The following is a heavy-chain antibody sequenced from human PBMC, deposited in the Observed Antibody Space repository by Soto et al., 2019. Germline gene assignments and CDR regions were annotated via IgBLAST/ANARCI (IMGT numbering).Heavy chain of an antibody. CDR3: ARDHPTAPDIVVVPAAIFPYNWFDP. V-gene: IGHV1-69*04. Sequence: ASVKVSCKASGGTFSSYTISWVRQAPGQGLEWMGRIIPILGIANYAQKFQGRVTITADKSTSTAYMELSSLRSEDTAVYYCARDHPTAPDIVVVPAAIFPYNWFDPWGQGTLVTVSS. J-gene: IGHJ5*02. CDR2: IIPILGIA. D-gene: IGHD2-2*01. CDR1: GGTFSSYT.